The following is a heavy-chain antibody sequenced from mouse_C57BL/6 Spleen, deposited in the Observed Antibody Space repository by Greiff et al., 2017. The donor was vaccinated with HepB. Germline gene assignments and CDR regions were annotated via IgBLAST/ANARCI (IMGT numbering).Heavy chain of an antibody. CDR2: ISYDGSN. J-gene: IGHJ2*01. CDR1: GYSITSGYY. Sequence: EVQLQESGPGLVKPSQSLSLTCSVTGYSITSGYYWNWIRQFPGNKLEWMGYISYDGSNNYNPSLKNRISITRDTSKNQFFLQLNSVTTEDTATYYCARVPYGYDGYFDYWGQGTTLTVSS. V-gene: IGHV3-6*01. D-gene: IGHD2-2*01. CDR3: ARVPYGYDGYFDY.